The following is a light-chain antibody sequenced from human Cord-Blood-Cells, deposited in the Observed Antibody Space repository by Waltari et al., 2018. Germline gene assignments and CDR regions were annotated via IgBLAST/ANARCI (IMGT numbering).Light chain of an antibody. V-gene: IGLV3-19*01. CDR3: NSRDSSGNRV. CDR1: SLRSYY. CDR2: GKN. Sequence: SSELTQDPAVSVALGQTVRITCQGDSLRSYYASWYQQKPGQAPELVNYGKNNRPSGIPDRFSGSSSGNTASLTITGAQAEDEADYYCNSRDSSGNRVFGGGTKLTVL. J-gene: IGLJ2*01.